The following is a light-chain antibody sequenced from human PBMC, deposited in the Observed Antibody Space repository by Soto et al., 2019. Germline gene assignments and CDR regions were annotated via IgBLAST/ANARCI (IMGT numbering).Light chain of an antibody. CDR2: DNN. CDR1: SSNIGAGSA. Sequence: QSVLTQPPSVSGAPGQRVTISCTGSSSNIGAGSAVHWYQQLPGTAPKLLMSDNNNRPSGVPDRFSGSKSGTSASQAITGLQAEDEADYYCQSYDISLSAYVFGSGTKVTVL. V-gene: IGLV1-40*01. CDR3: QSYDISLSAYV. J-gene: IGLJ1*01.